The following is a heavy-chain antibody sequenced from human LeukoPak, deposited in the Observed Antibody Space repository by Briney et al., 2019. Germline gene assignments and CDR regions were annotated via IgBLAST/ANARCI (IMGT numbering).Heavy chain of an antibody. V-gene: IGHV4-4*07. CDR2: IYTSGST. CDR3: AREDSGYDFGDAFDI. CDR1: GGSFSGHY. J-gene: IGHJ3*02. Sequence: SETLSLTCAVYGGSFSGHYWTWIRQPAGKGLEWIGRIYTSGSTNYNPSLKSRVTISVDTSKNQFSLKLSSVTAADTAVYYCAREDSGYDFGDAFDIWGQGTMVTVSS. D-gene: IGHD5-12*01.